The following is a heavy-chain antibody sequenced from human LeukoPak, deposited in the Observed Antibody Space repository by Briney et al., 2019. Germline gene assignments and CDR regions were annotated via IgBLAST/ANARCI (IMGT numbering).Heavy chain of an antibody. J-gene: IGHJ3*02. CDR3: ARGKSNWVNDAFDI. D-gene: IGHD1-1*01. Sequence: SETLSLTCTVSGGSISSSNYYWGWIRQPAGKGLEWIGNIFYSGSTYYSPSLKSRVTISLDTSRNQFSLKLNSVTAADTAVYFCARGKSNWVNDAFDIWGQGTMVTVSS. CDR1: GGSISSSNYY. CDR2: IFYSGST. V-gene: IGHV4-39*07.